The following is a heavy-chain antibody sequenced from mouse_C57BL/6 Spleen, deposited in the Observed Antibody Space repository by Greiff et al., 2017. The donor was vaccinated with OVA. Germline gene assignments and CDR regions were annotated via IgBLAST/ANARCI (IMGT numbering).Heavy chain of an antibody. Sequence: EVQVVESGGGLVQPGGSMKLSCVASGFTFSNYWMNWVRQSPKKGLEWVAQIRLKSDNYATHYAESVKGRFTISRDDSKSSVYLQMNNLRAEDTGIYYCTAYYYGSSYYFDYWGQGTTLTVSS. D-gene: IGHD1-1*01. V-gene: IGHV6-3*01. CDR1: GFTFSNYW. CDR2: IRLKSDNYAT. J-gene: IGHJ2*01. CDR3: TAYYYGSSYYFDY.